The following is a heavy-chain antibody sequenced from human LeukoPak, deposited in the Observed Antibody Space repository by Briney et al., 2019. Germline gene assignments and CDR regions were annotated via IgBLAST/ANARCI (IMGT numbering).Heavy chain of an antibody. Sequence: GGSLRLSCAASGFTFSDYYMSWIRQAPGKGLEWVSYISSSGSTIYYADSVKGRFTISRDNAKNSLYLQMNSLRAEDTAVYYCASGYDFWSGYHFSFDYWGQGTLVTVSS. CDR3: ASGYDFWSGYHFSFDY. CDR1: GFTFSDYY. D-gene: IGHD3-3*01. J-gene: IGHJ4*02. V-gene: IGHV3-11*04. CDR2: ISSSGSTI.